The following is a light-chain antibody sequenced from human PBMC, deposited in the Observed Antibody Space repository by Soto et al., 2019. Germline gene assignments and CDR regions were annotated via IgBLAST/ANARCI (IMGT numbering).Light chain of an antibody. CDR3: AAWDDSLNGRV. Sequence: QSVLTQPPSVSGAPRQRVTISCSGSSSNIGSNAVNWYQQLPGKAPKLLIYYDDMVPSGVSDRFSASKSGTSASLAISRLQSEEEADYYCAAWDDSLNGRVFGGGTKLTVL. J-gene: IGLJ3*02. CDR2: YDD. CDR1: SSNIGSNA. V-gene: IGLV1-36*01.